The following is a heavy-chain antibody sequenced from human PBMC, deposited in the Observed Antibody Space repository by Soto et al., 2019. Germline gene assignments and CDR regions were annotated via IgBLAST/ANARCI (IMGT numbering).Heavy chain of an antibody. CDR2: IIPIFGTA. D-gene: IGHD3-9*01. J-gene: IGHJ2*01. CDR3: ATDRQLRYFDWLPEDWYFDL. Sequence: QVQLVQSGAEVKKPGSSVKVSCKASGGTFSSYAISWVRQAPGQGLEWMGGIIPIFGTANYAQKFQGRVTITADESTSTAYMELSSLRSEDTAVYYCATDRQLRYFDWLPEDWYFDLWGRDTLVTVSS. V-gene: IGHV1-69*12. CDR1: GGTFSSYA.